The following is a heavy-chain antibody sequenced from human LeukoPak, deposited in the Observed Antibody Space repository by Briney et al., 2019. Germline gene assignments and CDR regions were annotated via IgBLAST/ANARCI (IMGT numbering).Heavy chain of an antibody. V-gene: IGHV3-13*01. CDR2: IGTAGNT. D-gene: IGHD6-19*01. CDR1: GFTCSRYD. J-gene: IGHJ4*02. Sequence: GGSLRLSCAASGFTCSRYDMHWVRPVTGKGLEWVSAIGTAGNTYYPGSVKGRFTISRENAKNSLYLQMNSLRAEDTAVYYCAGAGGSTGWYSFDYWGQGTLVTVSS. CDR3: AGAGGSTGWYSFDY.